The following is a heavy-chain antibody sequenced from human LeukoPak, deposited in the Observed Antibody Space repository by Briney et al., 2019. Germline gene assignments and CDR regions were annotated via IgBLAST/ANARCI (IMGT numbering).Heavy chain of an antibody. Sequence: GASVKVSCKASGYTFTSYGISWVRQAPGQGLEWMGWISAYNGNTNYAQKLQGRVTMTTDTSTSTAYTELRSLRSDDTAVYYCAREPLAGTVSLDYWGQGTLVTVSS. J-gene: IGHJ4*02. CDR1: GYTFTSYG. CDR2: ISAYNGNT. V-gene: IGHV1-18*01. CDR3: AREPLAGTVSLDY. D-gene: IGHD6-19*01.